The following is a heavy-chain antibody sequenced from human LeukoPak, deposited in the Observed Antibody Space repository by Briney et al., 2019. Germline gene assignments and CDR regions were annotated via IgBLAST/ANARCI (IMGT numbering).Heavy chain of an antibody. J-gene: IGHJ4*02. V-gene: IGHV3-7*03. CDR2: IQQDGIKK. D-gene: IGHD1-7*01. Sequence: PGGSLRLSCAASGFTFSTYWMSWVRQAPGKGLEWVANIQQDGIKKYYVDSVEGRFTISRDNSKNTLYLQMNSLRAEDTAVYYCAKLITGTTYYFDYWGQGTLVTVSS. CDR1: GFTFSTYW. CDR3: AKLITGTTYYFDY.